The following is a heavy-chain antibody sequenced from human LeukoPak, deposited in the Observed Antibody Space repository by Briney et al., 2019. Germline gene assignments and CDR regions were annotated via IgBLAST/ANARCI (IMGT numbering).Heavy chain of an antibody. D-gene: IGHD6-13*01. CDR3: ASTSSSWSYFDY. CDR1: GGSISSSNW. CDR2: IYHSGST. Sequence: PSETLSLTCAVSGGSISSSNWWSWVRQPPGKGLEWIGEIYHSGSTNYNPSLKSRVTISVDKSKNQFPLKLSSVTAADTAVYYCASTSSSWSYFDYWGQGTLVTVSS. J-gene: IGHJ4*02. V-gene: IGHV4-4*02.